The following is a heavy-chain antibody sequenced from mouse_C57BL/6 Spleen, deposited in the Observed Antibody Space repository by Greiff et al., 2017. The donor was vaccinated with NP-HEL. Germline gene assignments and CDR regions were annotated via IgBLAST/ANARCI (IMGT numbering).Heavy chain of an antibody. CDR2: IDPETGGT. V-gene: IGHV1-15*01. CDR3: TRRRDYYGSSYSFAY. D-gene: IGHD1-1*01. J-gene: IGHJ3*01. Sequence: QVQLQQSGAELVRPGASVTLSCKASGYTFTDYEMHWVKQTPVHGLEWIGAIDPETGGTAYNQKFKGKAILTADKSSSTAYMELRSLTSEDSAVYYCTRRRDYYGSSYSFAYWGQGTLVTVSA. CDR1: GYTFTDYE.